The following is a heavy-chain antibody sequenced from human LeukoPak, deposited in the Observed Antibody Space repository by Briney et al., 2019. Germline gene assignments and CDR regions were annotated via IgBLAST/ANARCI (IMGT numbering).Heavy chain of an antibody. CDR1: GGSFSGYY. D-gene: IGHD3-3*01. CDR2: INHSGST. Sequence: SEALSLTCAVYGGSFSGYYWSWIRQPPGKGLEWIGEINHSGSTNYNPSLKSRVTIPVDTSENQFSLKLSSVTAADTAVYYCARGDDFWSGYYSAPYYYYYGMDVWGQGTTVTVSS. J-gene: IGHJ6*02. V-gene: IGHV4-34*01. CDR3: ARGDDFWSGYYSAPYYYYYGMDV.